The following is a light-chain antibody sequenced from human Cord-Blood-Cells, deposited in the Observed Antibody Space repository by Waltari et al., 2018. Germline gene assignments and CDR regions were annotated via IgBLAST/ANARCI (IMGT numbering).Light chain of an antibody. CDR1: SSNIGSNT. CDR2: SNN. V-gene: IGLV1-44*01. Sequence: QSVLTQPPSASGTPGQRVTISCSGSSSNIGSNTVNWYQQLPGTAPKLLIYSNNQRPSGAPDRVSGSKAGTSASLASSGLQSEDEADYYCAAWDDSLNGPVFGGGTKLTVL. J-gene: IGLJ3*02. CDR3: AAWDDSLNGPV.